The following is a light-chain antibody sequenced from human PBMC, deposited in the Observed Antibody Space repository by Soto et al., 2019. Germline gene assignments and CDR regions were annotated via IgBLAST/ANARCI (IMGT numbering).Light chain of an antibody. Sequence: SQMTQYPSTLSGSVGDRFTITCLSSQTISSWLAWYQQKPGKAPKLLIYKASTLKSGVPSRFSGSGSGTEFTLTISSLQSEDFAVYYCQQYNNWPPITFGQGTLRRL. CDR3: QQYNNWPPIT. V-gene: IGKV1-5*03. J-gene: IGKJ5*01. CDR2: KAS. CDR1: QTISSW.